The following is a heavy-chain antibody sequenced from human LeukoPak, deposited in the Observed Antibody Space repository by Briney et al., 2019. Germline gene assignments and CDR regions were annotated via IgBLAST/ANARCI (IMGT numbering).Heavy chain of an antibody. Sequence: GGSLRLSCAASGFTFSTYAMNWVRQAPAKGLEWVSTIGGGGPTTDYADSVQGRFTISRDNSKNTLYLQMNSLRAEDTAVYCARGFPGGTDQYFDSWGQGTLVTVSS. D-gene: IGHD2-15*01. J-gene: IGHJ4*02. CDR1: GFTFSTYA. CDR2: IGGGGPTT. V-gene: IGHV3-23*01. CDR3: ARGFPGGTDQYFDS.